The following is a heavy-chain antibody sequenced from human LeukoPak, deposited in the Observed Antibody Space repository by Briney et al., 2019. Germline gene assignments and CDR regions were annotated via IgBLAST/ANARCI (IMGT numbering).Heavy chain of an antibody. Sequence: GGSLRLSCAASGFTFSNDWMNWVRQAPGQGLEWVGRIKSKPVGETTSYAAPVIGRFTISRDDSRNTVYLQMNSLKTEDTALYYCTTCGGDCYFNYWGQGTLVTVSS. CDR3: TTCGGDCYFNY. V-gene: IGHV3-15*01. CDR2: IKSKPVGETT. J-gene: IGHJ4*02. CDR1: GFTFSNDW. D-gene: IGHD2-21*02.